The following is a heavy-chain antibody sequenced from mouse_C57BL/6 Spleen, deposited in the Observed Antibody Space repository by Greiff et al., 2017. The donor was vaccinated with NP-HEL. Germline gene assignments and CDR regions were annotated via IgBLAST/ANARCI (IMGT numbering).Heavy chain of an antibody. J-gene: IGHJ2*01. D-gene: IGHD2-4*01. Sequence: EVKLVESGGGLVKPGGSLKLSCAASGFTFSDYGMHWVRQAPEKGLEWVAYISSGSSTIYYADTVKGRFTISRDNAKNTLFLQMTSLRSEDTAMYYCASYDYDRFDYWGQGTTLTVSS. CDR2: ISSGSSTI. V-gene: IGHV5-17*01. CDR1: GFTFSDYG. CDR3: ASYDYDRFDY.